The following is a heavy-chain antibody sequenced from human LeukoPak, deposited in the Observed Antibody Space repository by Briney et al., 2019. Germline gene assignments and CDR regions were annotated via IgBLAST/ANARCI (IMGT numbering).Heavy chain of an antibody. CDR1: GFTFSNAW. Sequence: GGSLRLSCAASGFTFSNAWMSWVRQAPGKGLEWVGRIKSKTDGGTTDYAAPVKGRFTISRDDSKNTAYLQMNSLKTEDTAVYYCTTEWDYSRYFYDYWGQGNLVTVSS. V-gene: IGHV3-15*01. CDR2: IKSKTDGGTT. CDR3: TTEWDYSRYFYDY. D-gene: IGHD5-12*01. J-gene: IGHJ4*02.